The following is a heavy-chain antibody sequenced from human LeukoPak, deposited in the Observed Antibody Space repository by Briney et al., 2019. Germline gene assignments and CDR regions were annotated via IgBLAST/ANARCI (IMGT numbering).Heavy chain of an antibody. Sequence: SVKVSCKASGGTFSSYAISWVRQAPGQGLEWMGGIIPIFGTANYAQKFQGRVTITTDESTSTAYMELSSLRSEDTAVYYCARGPHTFGVVITWFDPWGQGTLVTVSS. V-gene: IGHV1-69*05. CDR1: GGTFSSYA. J-gene: IGHJ5*02. D-gene: IGHD3-3*01. CDR2: IIPIFGTA. CDR3: ARGPHTFGVVITWFDP.